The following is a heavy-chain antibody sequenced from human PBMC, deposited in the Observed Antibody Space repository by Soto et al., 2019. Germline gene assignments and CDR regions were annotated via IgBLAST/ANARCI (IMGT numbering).Heavy chain of an antibody. J-gene: IGHJ4*02. D-gene: IGHD1-7*01. CDR2: ISSSLGHT. V-gene: IGHV3-11*03. CDR3: AADWNFGLNF. Sequence: GGSLRLSCVASGLDFSDFHISWVRQAPGKGLEWISYISSSLGHTDYAESVKGRFTISRDNAKSSVFLEMSDLRSDDTAVYYCAADWNFGLNFWGQGTLVTVSS. CDR1: GLDFSDFH.